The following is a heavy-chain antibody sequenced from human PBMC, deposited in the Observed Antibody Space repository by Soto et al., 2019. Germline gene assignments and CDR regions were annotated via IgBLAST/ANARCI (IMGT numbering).Heavy chain of an antibody. D-gene: IGHD3-3*01. CDR1: GFTFAHYV. CDR3: AKDYDFWSASVNPYFDS. CDR2: MSHDENRK. V-gene: IGHV3-30*18. Sequence: QAQLVESGGGVVQPGASLRLSCAASGFTFAHYVMHWVRHSPGKGLEWVAFMSHDENRKLYSDSVKGRFTISRDNSKSTLYLQMDRLRPEDSAMYYCAKDYDFWSASVNPYFDSWGLGTLVTVSS. J-gene: IGHJ4*02.